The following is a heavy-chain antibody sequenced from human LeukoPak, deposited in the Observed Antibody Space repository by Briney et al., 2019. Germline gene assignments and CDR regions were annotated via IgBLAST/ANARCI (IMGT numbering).Heavy chain of an antibody. V-gene: IGHV1-2*02. J-gene: IGHJ5*02. CDR1: GYTFTGYY. Sequence: ASVKVSCKASGYTFTGYYMHWVRQAPGQGLEWMGWINPNSGGTNYAQKFQGRVTMTRDTSISTAYMELSRLRSDDTAVYYCARDHSGGYDWGGFDRWGQGTLVTVSS. CDR2: INPNSGGT. D-gene: IGHD5-12*01. CDR3: ARDHSGGYDWGGFDR.